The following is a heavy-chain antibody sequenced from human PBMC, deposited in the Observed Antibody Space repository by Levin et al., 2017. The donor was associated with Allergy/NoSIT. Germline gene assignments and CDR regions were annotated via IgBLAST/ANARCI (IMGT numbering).Heavy chain of an antibody. J-gene: IGHJ4*02. V-gene: IGHV3-23*01. CDR3: AKDRDDTAMAGDY. CDR1: GFTLSSYA. CDR2: ISGSGGST. Sequence: GGSLRLSCAASGFTLSSYAMSWARQAPGKGLEWVSAISGSGGSTYYADSVKGRFTISRDNSKNTLYLQMNSLRAEDTAVYYCAKDRDDTAMAGDYWGQGTLVTVSS. D-gene: IGHD5-18*01.